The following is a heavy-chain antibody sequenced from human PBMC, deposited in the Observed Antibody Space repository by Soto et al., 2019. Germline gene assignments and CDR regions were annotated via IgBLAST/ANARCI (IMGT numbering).Heavy chain of an antibody. CDR3: ATNYGGNQYYFDY. Sequence: EVQLLESGGGLVQPGGSLRLSCAASGFTFSSYAMSWVRQAPGKGLEWVSAISGSGGSTYYADSVKGRFTISRDNSKNPLYLQMNSLRAEDTAVYYCATNYGGNQYYFDYWGQGTLVTVSS. D-gene: IGHD4-17*01. CDR1: GFTFSSYA. V-gene: IGHV3-23*01. J-gene: IGHJ4*02. CDR2: ISGSGGST.